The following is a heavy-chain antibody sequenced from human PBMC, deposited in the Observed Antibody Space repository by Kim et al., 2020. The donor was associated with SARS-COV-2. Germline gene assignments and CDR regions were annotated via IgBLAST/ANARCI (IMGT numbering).Heavy chain of an antibody. CDR1: GLAFNNNW. J-gene: IGHJ4*02. D-gene: IGHD2-21*01. V-gene: IGHV3-7*01. Sequence: GGSLRLSCAASGLAFNNNWMSWLRQTPGKGPEWVAHIKPDGSETYYGDSVKGRFTISRDNTKNSLFLQMNGLKVEDTAVYHCARPSITEGVDYGDQGTL. CDR3: ARPSITEGVDY. CDR2: IKPDGSET.